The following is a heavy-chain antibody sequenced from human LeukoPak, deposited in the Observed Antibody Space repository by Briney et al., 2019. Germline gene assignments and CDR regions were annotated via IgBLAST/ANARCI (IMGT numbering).Heavy chain of an antibody. CDR2: ISCIGGST. D-gene: IGHD2-2*01. CDR3: AKDLSILVVPAAFDY. J-gene: IGHJ4*02. V-gene: IGHV3-23*01. Sequence: ISCIGGSTYYAPSLKGPFPISRDNSNNTLYLQMNSLRAEDTAVYYCAKDLSILVVPAAFDYRGQGTLVTVSS.